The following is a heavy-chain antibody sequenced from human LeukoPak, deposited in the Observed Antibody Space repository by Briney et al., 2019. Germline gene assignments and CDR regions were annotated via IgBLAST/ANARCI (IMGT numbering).Heavy chain of an antibody. D-gene: IGHD3-22*01. CDR3: AKAAAGYYYDSSGPYFDY. J-gene: IGHJ4*02. Sequence: GSLRLSCAASGFPFSNYAMGWVRQAPGKGLEWVSAISGSCGSTYYADSVKGRFTISRDNSKNTLYLQMNSLRAEDTAVYYCAKAAAGYYYDSSGPYFDYWGQGTLVTVSS. CDR2: ISGSCGST. V-gene: IGHV3-23*01. CDR1: GFPFSNYA.